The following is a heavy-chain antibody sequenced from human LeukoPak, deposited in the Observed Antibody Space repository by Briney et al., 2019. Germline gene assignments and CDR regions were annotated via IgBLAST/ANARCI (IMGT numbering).Heavy chain of an antibody. V-gene: IGHV3-48*02. Sequence: GGSLRLSCAASGFTFSSYNMNWVRQAPGKGLEWVSYITSSRTIYYADSVKGRFTIARDNAKNSLYLQMNSLRDEDTAVYYCARDMYYGDYEIDYWGQGTLVTVSS. J-gene: IGHJ4*02. D-gene: IGHD4-17*01. CDR3: ARDMYYGDYEIDY. CDR1: GFTFSSYN. CDR2: ITSSRTI.